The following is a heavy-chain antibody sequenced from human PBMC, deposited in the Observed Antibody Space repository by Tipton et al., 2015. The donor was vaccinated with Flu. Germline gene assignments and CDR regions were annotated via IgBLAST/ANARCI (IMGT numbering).Heavy chain of an antibody. J-gene: IGHJ4*02. CDR2: IWYDGSNK. CDR3: AKDANYYGSGSYSEY. Sequence: SLRLSCAASGFTFSSYGMHWVRQAPGKGLEWVAVIWYDGSNKYYADPVKGRFTISRDNSKNTLYLQMNSLRAEDTAVYYCAKDANYYGSGSYSEYWGQGTLVTVSS. CDR1: GFTFSSYG. D-gene: IGHD3-10*01. V-gene: IGHV3-33*06.